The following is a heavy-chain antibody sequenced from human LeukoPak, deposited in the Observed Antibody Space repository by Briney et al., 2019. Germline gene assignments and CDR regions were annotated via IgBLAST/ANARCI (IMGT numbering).Heavy chain of an antibody. D-gene: IGHD6-13*01. CDR3: ARHSGGYSSNWGAYYYYYMDV. CDR1: GYSFTSYW. CDR2: IYPGDSDT. Sequence: GESLKISCKGSGYSFTSYWIGWVRQMPGKGLEWTGIIYPGDSDTRYSPSFQGQVTISADKSISTAYLQWSSLKASDTAMYYCARHSGGYSSNWGAYYYYYMDVWGKGTTVTVSS. J-gene: IGHJ6*03. V-gene: IGHV5-51*01.